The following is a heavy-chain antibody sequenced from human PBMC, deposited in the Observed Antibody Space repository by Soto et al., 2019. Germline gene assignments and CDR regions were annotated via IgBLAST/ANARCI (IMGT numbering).Heavy chain of an antibody. D-gene: IGHD2-21*02. V-gene: IGHV5-10-1*01. CDR3: AWHSNPLTALTQFDH. J-gene: IGHJ5*02. Sequence: PGESLKISCQASGYAFTNHWISWVRQMPGKGLEWMGRIDPSDSYINYSPSFEGRVTISADKSISSAYLQWNSVQASDTAVYYCAWHSNPLTALTQFDHWGQGALVTVSS. CDR1: GYAFTNHW. CDR2: IDPSDSYI.